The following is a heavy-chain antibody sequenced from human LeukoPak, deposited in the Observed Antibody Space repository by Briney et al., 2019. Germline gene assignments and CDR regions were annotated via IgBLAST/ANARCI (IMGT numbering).Heavy chain of an antibody. CDR1: GGSLSGYY. CDR3: AASGGPSNWFDP. V-gene: IGHV4-34*01. Sequence: SETLSLTCAVYGGSLSGYYWGWIRQPPGKGLQWIGEITHNGYTNYNPALKSRVTISIDTSKNEFSLKVSSVTAADMAIYYCAASGGPSNWFDPWGQGTLVTVSS. J-gene: IGHJ5*02. D-gene: IGHD3-10*01. CDR2: ITHNGYT.